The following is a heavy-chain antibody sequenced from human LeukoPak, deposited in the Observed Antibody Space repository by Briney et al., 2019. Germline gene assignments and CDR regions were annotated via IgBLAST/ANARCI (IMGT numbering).Heavy chain of an antibody. Sequence: PGGSLRLSCAASGFTFNRYWMHWVRHVPGKGLVWVSRINSDGSSTTYADSVKGRFTISRDNARNTLYLQMNSLRAEDTAVYYCARGGGTIYMFDYWGQGTLVTVSS. CDR2: INSDGSST. V-gene: IGHV3-74*01. J-gene: IGHJ4*02. CDR3: ARGGGTIYMFDY. CDR1: GFTFNRYW. D-gene: IGHD2/OR15-2a*01.